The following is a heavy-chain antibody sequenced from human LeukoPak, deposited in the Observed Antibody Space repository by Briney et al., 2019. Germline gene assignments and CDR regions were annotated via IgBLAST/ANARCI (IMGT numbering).Heavy chain of an antibody. Sequence: GRSLRLSCAASGFTFSSYAMHWVRQAPGKGLEWVAVISYDGSNKYYADSVKGRFTISRDNSKNTLYLQVNSLRAEDTAVYYCAREGIAAHFDYWGQGTLVTVSS. CDR3: AREGIAAHFDY. D-gene: IGHD6-13*01. V-gene: IGHV3-30-3*01. CDR2: ISYDGSNK. J-gene: IGHJ4*02. CDR1: GFTFSSYA.